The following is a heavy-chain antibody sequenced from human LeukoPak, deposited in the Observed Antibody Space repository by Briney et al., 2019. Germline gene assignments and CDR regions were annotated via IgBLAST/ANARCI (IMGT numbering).Heavy chain of an antibody. Sequence: ASVKVSCKASGYTFTGYYMHWGRQAPGQGLEWMGWINPNSGGTNYAQKFQGRVTMTRDTSISTAYMELSRLRSDDTAVYYCARAEYDFWSGYYPGVDYYYMDVWGKGTTVTVSS. J-gene: IGHJ6*03. V-gene: IGHV1-2*02. CDR2: INPNSGGT. CDR3: ARAEYDFWSGYYPGVDYYYMDV. D-gene: IGHD3-3*01. CDR1: GYTFTGYY.